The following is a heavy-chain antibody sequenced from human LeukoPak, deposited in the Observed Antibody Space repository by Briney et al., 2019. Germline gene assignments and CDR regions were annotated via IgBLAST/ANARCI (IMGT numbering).Heavy chain of an antibody. Sequence: ASVKVSCKASGYTFTSNYIHWVRQAPGQGLEWMGMIYPRDGSTSYAQKFQGRVTITADESTSTAYMELSSLRSEDTAVYYCARDSSGYYQSYNWFDPWGQGTLVTVSS. D-gene: IGHD3-22*01. CDR3: ARDSSGYYQSYNWFDP. J-gene: IGHJ5*02. CDR1: GYTFTSNY. V-gene: IGHV1-46*01. CDR2: IYPRDGST.